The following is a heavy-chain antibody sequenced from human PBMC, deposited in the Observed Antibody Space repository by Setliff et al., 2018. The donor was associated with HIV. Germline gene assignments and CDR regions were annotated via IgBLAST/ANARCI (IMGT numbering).Heavy chain of an antibody. Sequence: GGSLRLSCAASGFTFSTYWMNWVRQAPGKGLEWVANIRQDGSEKYYVDSVKGRFTISRDNAKNSLYLQMNSLRVEDSAVYYCARSLWGFVRNAAFEIWGQGTMVTVSS. CDR1: GFTFSTYW. D-gene: IGHD3-16*01. J-gene: IGHJ3*02. CDR3: ARSLWGFVRNAAFEI. V-gene: IGHV3-7*01. CDR2: IRQDGSEK.